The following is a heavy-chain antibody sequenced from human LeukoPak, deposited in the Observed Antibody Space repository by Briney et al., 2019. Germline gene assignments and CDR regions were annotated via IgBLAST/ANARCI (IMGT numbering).Heavy chain of an antibody. CDR3: ARDFRTQLDGYSPPYHFDY. Sequence: GGSLRLSCVASGISFSSYGVNWVRQAPGKGLEWVSSISSGGSHTHYADSMQGRFTISRDNAKNSLFLQMNSLRVEDTALYYCARDFRTQLDGYSPPYHFDYWGQGALVTVSS. CDR1: GISFSSYG. J-gene: IGHJ4*02. V-gene: IGHV3-21*01. D-gene: IGHD5-24*01. CDR2: ISSGGSHT.